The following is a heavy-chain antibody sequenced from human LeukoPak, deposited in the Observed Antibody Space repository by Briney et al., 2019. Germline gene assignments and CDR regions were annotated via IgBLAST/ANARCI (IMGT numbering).Heavy chain of an antibody. CDR1: GGSISTYY. CDR2: IDDSGTT. V-gene: IGHV4-59*01. Sequence: SETLSLTCTVSGGSISTYYWSWIRQPPGKGPEWIGYIDDSGTTNYNPSLKSRVAISIDRSKNQFSLRLSSVTAADTAVYYCARWLPHSGCLDYWGQGTLVTASS. J-gene: IGHJ4*02. CDR3: ARWLPHSGCLDY. D-gene: IGHD3-22*01.